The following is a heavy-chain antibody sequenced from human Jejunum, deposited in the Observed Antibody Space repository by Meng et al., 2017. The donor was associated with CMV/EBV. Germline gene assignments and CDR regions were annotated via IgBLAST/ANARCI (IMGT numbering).Heavy chain of an antibody. J-gene: IGHJ4*02. CDR3: ARWGTFYYDSSGSYFFDF. Sequence: INSGYYWGWIRQPPGKGLEWIGGIYHSGSPYYNPSLKSRVTISVDTSKNQFSLKLSSVTAADTAVYYCARWGTFYYDSSGSYFFDFWGQGTLVTVSS. CDR2: IYHSGSP. D-gene: IGHD3-22*01. V-gene: IGHV4-38-2*01. CDR1: INSGYY.